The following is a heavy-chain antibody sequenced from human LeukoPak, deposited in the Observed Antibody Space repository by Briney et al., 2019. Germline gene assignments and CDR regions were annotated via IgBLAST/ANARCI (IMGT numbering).Heavy chain of an antibody. D-gene: IGHD6-13*01. Sequence: SETLSLTCTVSGGSISSYYWSWIRQPPGKGLEWIGYIYYSGSTNYNPSLKSRVTISVDTSKNQFSLKLSSVTAADTAVYYCARDRQQLVLAIPYNWFDPWGQGTLVTVSS. J-gene: IGHJ5*02. CDR1: GGSISSYY. CDR2: IYYSGST. V-gene: IGHV4-59*12. CDR3: ARDRQQLVLAIPYNWFDP.